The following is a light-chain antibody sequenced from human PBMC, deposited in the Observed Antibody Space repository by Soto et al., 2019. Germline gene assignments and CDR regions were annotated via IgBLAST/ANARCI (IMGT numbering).Light chain of an antibody. CDR3: QKYGSSPRK. CDR1: QSVSSSY. V-gene: IGKV3-20*01. J-gene: IGKJ1*01. Sequence: EIVMTQSPATLSLSPVERATLSCRSSQSVSSSYLGWYQQKPGQAPRLLMYGASSRATGIPERFSGSGSGTDFTLTISRLEPEDFAVYYCQKYGSSPRKFGQGTKVDIK. CDR2: GAS.